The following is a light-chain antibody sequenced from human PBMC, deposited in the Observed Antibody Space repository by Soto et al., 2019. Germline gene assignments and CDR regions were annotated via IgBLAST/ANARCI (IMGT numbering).Light chain of an antibody. CDR2: AAS. J-gene: IGKJ2*01. V-gene: IGKV1-39*01. CDR1: RDISQY. CDR3: QQSSAVPYT. Sequence: DVQMTHSPSSLFASIGDRVTLTCRSSRDISQYLNWYQQRPGKAPTVLIYAASVLQDGVPSRFSGAGSGTDFSLTISSLQREDSATYFCQQSSAVPYTFGRGTKL.